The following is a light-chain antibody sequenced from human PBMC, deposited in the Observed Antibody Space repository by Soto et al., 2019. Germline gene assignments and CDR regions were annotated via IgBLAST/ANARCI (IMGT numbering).Light chain of an antibody. CDR2: RAS. CDR1: QSISSW. V-gene: IGKV1-5*03. J-gene: IGKJ1*01. CDR3: QQYNTYPGT. Sequence: DIQMTQSPSTLSAFVGDRVTITCRASQSISSWLAWYQQKPGKAPRLLIYRASNLESGVPSRFSGSGSGTDFTLSISNLQPDDFANYYCQQYNTYPGTFGQGTKVDIK.